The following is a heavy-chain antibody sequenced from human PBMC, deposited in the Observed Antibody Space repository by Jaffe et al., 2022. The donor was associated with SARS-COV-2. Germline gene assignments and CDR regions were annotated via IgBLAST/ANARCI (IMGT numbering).Heavy chain of an antibody. J-gene: IGHJ3*02. D-gene: IGHD6-19*01. CDR3: AKGLGAGASYDAFDI. CDR1: GFTFDDYA. Sequence: EVQLVESGGGLVQPGRSLRLSCAASGFTFDDYAMHWVRQAPGKGLEWVSGISWNSGSIGYADSVKGRFTISRDNAKNSLYLQMNSLRAEDTALYYCAKGLGAGASYDAFDIWGQGTMVTVSS. V-gene: IGHV3-9*01. CDR2: ISWNSGSI.